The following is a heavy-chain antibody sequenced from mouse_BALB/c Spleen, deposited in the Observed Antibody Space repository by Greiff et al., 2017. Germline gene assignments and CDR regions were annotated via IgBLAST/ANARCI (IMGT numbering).Heavy chain of an antibody. CDR3: ARSTMITTEAMDY. V-gene: IGHV5-6*01. J-gene: IGHJ4*01. Sequence: EVKVVESGGDLVKPGGSLKLSCAASGFTFSSYGMSWVRQTPDKRLEWVATISCGGSYTYYPDSVKGRFTISRDNAKNNLYLQMSSLKSEDTAMYYCARSTMITTEAMDYWGQGTSVTVSS. CDR2: ISCGGSYT. CDR1: GFTFSSYG. D-gene: IGHD2-4*01.